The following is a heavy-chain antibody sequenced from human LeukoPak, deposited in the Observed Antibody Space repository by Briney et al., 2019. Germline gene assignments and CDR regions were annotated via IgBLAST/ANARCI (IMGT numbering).Heavy chain of an antibody. CDR2: IYYSGST. CDR3: ARGVFDSSGFFDY. Sequence: ASETLSLTCTVSGGSISSSSYYWGWIRQPPGKGLEWIGSIYYSGSTYYNPSLKSRVTISVDTSKNQFSLKLSSVTAADTAVYYCARGVFDSSGFFDYWGQGTLVTVSS. J-gene: IGHJ4*02. D-gene: IGHD3-22*01. CDR1: GGSISSSSYY. V-gene: IGHV4-39*07.